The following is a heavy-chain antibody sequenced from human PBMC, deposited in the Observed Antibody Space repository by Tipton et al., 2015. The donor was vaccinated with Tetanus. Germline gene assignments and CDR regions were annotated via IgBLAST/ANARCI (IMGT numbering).Heavy chain of an antibody. J-gene: IGHJ4*02. CDR3: ARPGVGGYTGYYFDF. CDR1: GASFSSGDYY. Sequence: TLSLTCAVSGASFSSGDYYWGWIRQPPGKGLEWIGSIYYSGSSYYNPTLKSRVTISVDTSKNQFSLKLDSVTAADAAVYYCARPGVGGYTGYYFDFWGQGTVVTVSS. V-gene: IGHV4-39*01. CDR2: IYYSGSS. D-gene: IGHD5-12*01.